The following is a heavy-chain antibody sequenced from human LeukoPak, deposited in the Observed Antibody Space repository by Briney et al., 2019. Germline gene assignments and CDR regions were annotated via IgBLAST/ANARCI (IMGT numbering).Heavy chain of an antibody. CDR3: WAVDFGSGYITDDY. CDR1: GGSLSSYY. Sequence: PSETLSLTCTVSGGSLSSYYWSWIRQPPGKGLEWIGEINHSRSTHYTPSLKSRVTISVDTSKNQFSLKLSSVTAADTAVYYCWAVDFGSGYITDDYWGQGTLVTVSS. J-gene: IGHJ4*02. CDR2: INHSRST. V-gene: IGHV4-34*01. D-gene: IGHD3-3*01.